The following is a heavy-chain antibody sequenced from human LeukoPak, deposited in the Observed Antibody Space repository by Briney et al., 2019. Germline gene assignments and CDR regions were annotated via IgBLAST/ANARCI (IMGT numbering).Heavy chain of an antibody. J-gene: IGHJ4*02. CDR2: IVGSGGST. Sequence: GGSLRLSCAASGFTFSSYAMSWVRQAPGEGLEWVSAIVGSGGSTHYADSVKGRFTISRDNSKNTLYLQMNSLRVEDTAIYYCASSRGFDYWGQGALVTVSS. D-gene: IGHD3-10*01. V-gene: IGHV3-23*01. CDR3: ASSRGFDY. CDR1: GFTFSSYA.